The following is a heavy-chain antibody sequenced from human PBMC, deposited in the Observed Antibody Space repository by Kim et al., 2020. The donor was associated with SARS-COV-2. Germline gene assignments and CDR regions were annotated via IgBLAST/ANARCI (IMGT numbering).Heavy chain of an antibody. D-gene: IGHD5-12*01. Sequence: SVKVSCKASGGTFSSYAISWVRQAPGQGLEWMGGIIPIFGTANYAQKFQGRVTITADESTSTAYMELSSLRSEDTAVYYCARYPWLRGDKGYYGMDVWGQGTTVTVSS. CDR2: IIPIFGTA. CDR3: ARYPWLRGDKGYYGMDV. J-gene: IGHJ6*02. CDR1: GGTFSSYA. V-gene: IGHV1-69*13.